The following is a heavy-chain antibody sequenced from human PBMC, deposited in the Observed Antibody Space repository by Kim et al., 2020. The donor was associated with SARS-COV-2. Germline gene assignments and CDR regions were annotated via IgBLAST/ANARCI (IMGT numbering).Heavy chain of an antibody. Sequence: GGSLRLSCAASGFTFSSYGMHWVRQAPGKGLEWVAVIWYDGSNKYYADSVKGRFTISRDNSKNTLYLQMNSLRAEDTAVYFCARDGVRITMVRGVKSYNWFDPWGQGTLVTVSS. CDR3: ARDGVRITMVRGVKSYNWFDP. J-gene: IGHJ5*02. CDR1: GFTFSSYG. CDR2: IWYDGSNK. D-gene: IGHD3-10*01. V-gene: IGHV3-33*01.